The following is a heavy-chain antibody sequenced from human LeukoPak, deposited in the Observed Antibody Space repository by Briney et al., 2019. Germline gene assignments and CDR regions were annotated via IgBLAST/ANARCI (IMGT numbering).Heavy chain of an antibody. Sequence: GGSLRLSCEASGFTFSSYAMSWVRQAPGKGLEWVSSIKSTGSTTHYADAVRGRFTISRDNSKNTLYLQMNSLRAEDTAVYYCAKEKYSSGYSQFDYWGQGTLVTVSS. CDR1: GFTFSSYA. CDR3: AKEKYSSGYSQFDY. D-gene: IGHD3-3*01. V-gene: IGHV3-23*01. CDR2: IKSTGSTT. J-gene: IGHJ4*02.